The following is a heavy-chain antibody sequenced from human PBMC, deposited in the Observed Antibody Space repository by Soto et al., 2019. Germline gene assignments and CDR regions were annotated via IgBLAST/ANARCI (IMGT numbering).Heavy chain of an antibody. CDR1: GFTFSSYA. Sequence: GGSLRLSCAASGFTFSSYAMSWVRQAPGKGLEWVSAISGSGGSTYYADSVRGRFTISRDNSKNTLYLQMNSLRAEGSAVYYCAKVYYYDSSPYFDPWGQETLVTVSS. CDR3: AKVYYYDSSPYFDP. D-gene: IGHD3-22*01. CDR2: ISGSGGST. V-gene: IGHV3-23*01. J-gene: IGHJ5*02.